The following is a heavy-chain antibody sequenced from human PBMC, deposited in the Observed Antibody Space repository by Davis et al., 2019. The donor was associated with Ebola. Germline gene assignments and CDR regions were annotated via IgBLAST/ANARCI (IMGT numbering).Heavy chain of an antibody. CDR1: GFTFSTYW. D-gene: IGHD6-19*01. J-gene: IGHJ4*02. V-gene: IGHV3-7*03. Sequence: GGSLRLSCAASGFTFSTYWMSWVRQAPGKGLEWVANINQHGIEKYYVDSVKGRFTISRDNAKNSLSLQMNSLRAEDTAVYYCARGAVTGTGGDYFDYWGQGTLVTVSS. CDR2: INQHGIEK. CDR3: ARGAVTGTGGDYFDY.